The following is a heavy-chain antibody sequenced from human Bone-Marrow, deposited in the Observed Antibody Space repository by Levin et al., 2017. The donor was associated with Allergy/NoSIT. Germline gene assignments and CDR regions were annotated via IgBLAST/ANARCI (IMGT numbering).Heavy chain of an antibody. CDR1: GFTFSSYA. D-gene: IGHD6-19*01. V-gene: IGHV3-30*04. CDR2: ISYDGSNK. CDR3: ARAEPVAGLYYYYGMDV. Sequence: GGSLRLSCAASGFTFSSYAMHWVRQAPGKGLEWVAVISYDGSNKYYADSVKGRFTISRDNSKNTLYLQMNSLRAEDTAVYYCARAEPVAGLYYYYGMDVWGQGTTVTVSS. J-gene: IGHJ6*02.